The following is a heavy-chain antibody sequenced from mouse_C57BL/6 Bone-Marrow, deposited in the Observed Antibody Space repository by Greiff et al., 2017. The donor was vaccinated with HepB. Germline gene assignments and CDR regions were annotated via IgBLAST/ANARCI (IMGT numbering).Heavy chain of an antibody. D-gene: IGHD2-4*01. CDR1: GFSLTSYG. CDR3: ATRPYDSFAY. V-gene: IGHV2-6*01. J-gene: IGHJ3*01. CDR2: IWGVGST. Sequence: VMLVESGPGLVAPSQSLSITCTVSGFSLTSYGVDWVRQSPGKGLEWLGVIWGVGSTNYNSALKSRLSISKDNSKSQVFLKMNSLQTDDTAMYYCATRPYDSFAYWGQGTLVTVSA.